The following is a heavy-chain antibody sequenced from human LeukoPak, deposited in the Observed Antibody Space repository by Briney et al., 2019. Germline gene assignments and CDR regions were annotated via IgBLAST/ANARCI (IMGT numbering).Heavy chain of an antibody. CDR2: ISGSGGST. Sequence: GGSLRLSCAASGFMFSTYAMSWVRQAPGKGLEWVSLISGSGGSTYYTDSVKGRFTISRDNAKNSLYLQMNSLRAEDTALYYCARAGSGSYQPFDYWGQGTLVTVSS. V-gene: IGHV3-23*01. J-gene: IGHJ4*02. CDR1: GFMFSTYA. D-gene: IGHD1-26*01. CDR3: ARAGSGSYQPFDY.